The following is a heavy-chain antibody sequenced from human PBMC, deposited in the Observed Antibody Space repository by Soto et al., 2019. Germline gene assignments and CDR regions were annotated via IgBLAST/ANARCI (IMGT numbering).Heavy chain of an antibody. CDR2: ITPLFETT. D-gene: IGHD2-15*01. CDR3: AGGNGGSFEA. CDR1: GVTVNRFA. V-gene: IGHV1-69*06. Sequence: QVQLVQSGPEVKKPGTSVKVSCKASGVTVNRFAVTWVRQAPGQGFQWLGGITPLFETTNHAQNFQGRATITAEKPTTPSYWELGGRESEATALYYCAGGNGGSFEAWGQGTLVIVSS. J-gene: IGHJ5*02.